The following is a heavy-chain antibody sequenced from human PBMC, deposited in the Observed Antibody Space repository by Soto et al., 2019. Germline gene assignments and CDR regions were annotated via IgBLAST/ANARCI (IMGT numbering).Heavy chain of an antibody. J-gene: IGHJ4*02. Sequence: PGESLKISCQGSGYRFTTYWIAWVRQMPGKGLEWVGIIYPDDSDIKYSPSFQGQVTISADRSDSTAYLQWRSLKASDTAMYFCARHFDSSGYYPDYWGQGTQVTVSS. CDR1: GYRFTTYW. CDR3: ARHFDSSGYYPDY. V-gene: IGHV5-51*01. D-gene: IGHD3-22*01. CDR2: IYPDDSDI.